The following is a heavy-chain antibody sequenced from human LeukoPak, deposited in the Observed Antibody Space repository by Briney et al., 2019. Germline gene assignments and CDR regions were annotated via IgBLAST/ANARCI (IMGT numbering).Heavy chain of an antibody. CDR3: ARPRDSSSSHNWFDP. J-gene: IGHJ5*02. Sequence: PSETLSLTCAVYGGSFSGYYWSWIRQPPGKGLEWIGEINHSGSTNYNPSLKSRVTISVDTSKNQFSLKLSSVTAADTAVYYCARPRDSSSSHNWFDPWGQGTLVTVSS. V-gene: IGHV4-34*01. CDR2: INHSGST. D-gene: IGHD6-6*01. CDR1: GGSFSGYY.